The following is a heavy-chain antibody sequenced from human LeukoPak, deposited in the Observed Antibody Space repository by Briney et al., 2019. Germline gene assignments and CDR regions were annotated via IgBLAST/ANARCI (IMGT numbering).Heavy chain of an antibody. CDR2: IYYSGST. D-gene: IGHD3-22*01. Sequence: SETLSLTCTVSGGSISSYYWSWIRQPPGKGLEWIGYIYYSGSTNYSPSLKSRVTISVDTSKNQFSLKLRSVTAADTAVYYCARVTGYVIEDYFDYWGQGTLVTVSS. J-gene: IGHJ4*02. CDR1: GGSISSYY. CDR3: ARVTGYVIEDYFDY. V-gene: IGHV4-59*01.